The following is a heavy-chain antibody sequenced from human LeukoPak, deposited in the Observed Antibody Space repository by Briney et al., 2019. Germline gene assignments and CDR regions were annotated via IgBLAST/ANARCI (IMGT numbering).Heavy chain of an antibody. D-gene: IGHD3-9*01. J-gene: IGHJ4*02. CDR2: INHSGST. CDR3: ARSYYDILTGYRSGEFDY. CDR1: GGSFSGYY. V-gene: IGHV4-34*01. Sequence: PSETLSLTCAVYGGSFSGYYWSWIRQPPGKGLEWIGEINHSGSTNYNPSLRSRVTISVDTSKNQFSLKLSSVTAADTAVYYCARSYYDILTGYRSGEFDYWGQGTLVTVSS.